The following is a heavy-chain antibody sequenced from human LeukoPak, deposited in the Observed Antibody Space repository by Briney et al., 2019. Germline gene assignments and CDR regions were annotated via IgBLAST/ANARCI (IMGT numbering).Heavy chain of an antibody. CDR2: INPNSGGT. J-gene: IGHJ6*03. Sequence: ASVKVSCKASGYTFTGYYMHWVRQAPGQGLEWMGWINPNSGGTNYAQKFQGRVTMTRDTSISTAYMELSRLRSDDTAVYYCARDGRITIFGGGAAGSDYYYYMDVWGKGTTVTVSS. CDR3: ARDGRITIFGGGAAGSDYYYYMDV. CDR1: GYTFTGYY. V-gene: IGHV1-2*02. D-gene: IGHD3-3*01.